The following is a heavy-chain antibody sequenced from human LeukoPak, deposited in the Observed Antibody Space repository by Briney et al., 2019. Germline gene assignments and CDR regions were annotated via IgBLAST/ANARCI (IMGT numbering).Heavy chain of an antibody. CDR2: IPYDGSNK. V-gene: IGHV3-30*04. CDR1: GFTFSSYA. D-gene: IGHD6-19*01. Sequence: GRSLRLSCAASGFTFSSYAMHWVRQAPGKGLEWVAVIPYDGSNKYYADSVKGRFTISRDNSKNTLYLQMNSLRAEDTAVYYCARDPDVMYSSGWLDYWGQGTLVTVSS. CDR3: ARDPDVMYSSGWLDY. J-gene: IGHJ4*02.